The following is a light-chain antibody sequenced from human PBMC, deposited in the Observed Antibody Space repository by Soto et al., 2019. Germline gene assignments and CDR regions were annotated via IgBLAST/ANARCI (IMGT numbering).Light chain of an antibody. V-gene: IGKV3-20*01. J-gene: IGKJ1*01. Sequence: ETVLTQSPGTLSLSPGARDPLSCRASQSVSSSSLAWYQQRPGQAPRLLIYGKSSRATGIPDRFSGSGSGTDFTLTISSLEPEDFAVYYCHQRQSWPRTFGQGTKVDIK. CDR1: QSVSSSS. CDR3: HQRQSWPRT. CDR2: GKS.